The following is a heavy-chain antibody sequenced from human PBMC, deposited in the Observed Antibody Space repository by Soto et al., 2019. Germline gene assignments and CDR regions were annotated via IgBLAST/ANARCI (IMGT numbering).Heavy chain of an antibody. CDR3: AVTASSPGIAVAGSEC. J-gene: IGHJ4*02. D-gene: IGHD6-19*01. CDR2: IIPIFGTA. CDR1: GGTFSSYA. Sequence: ASVKVSCKASGGTFSSYAISWVRQAPGQGLECMGGIIPIFGTANYAQKFQGRVTITADESTSTAYMELSSLRSEDTAVYYCAVTASSPGIAVAGSECWGQVTLVIVSS. V-gene: IGHV1-69*13.